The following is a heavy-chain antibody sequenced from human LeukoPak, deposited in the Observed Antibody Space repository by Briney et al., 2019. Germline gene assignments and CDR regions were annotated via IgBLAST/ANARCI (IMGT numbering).Heavy chain of an antibody. CDR3: ARLATNGGYGY. J-gene: IGHJ4*02. CDR1: GFTFSSYA. D-gene: IGHD5-12*01. V-gene: IGHV3-23*01. CDR2: ISGSGGST. Sequence: PGGSLRLSCAAPGFTFSSYAMSWVRQAPGKGLEWVSAISGSGGSTYYADSVKGRFTISRDNSKNTLYLQMNSLRTEDTAVYYCARLATNGGYGYWGQGTLVTVSS.